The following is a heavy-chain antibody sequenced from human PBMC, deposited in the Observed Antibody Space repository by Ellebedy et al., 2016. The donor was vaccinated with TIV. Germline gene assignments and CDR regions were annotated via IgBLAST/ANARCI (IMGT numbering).Heavy chain of an antibody. CDR3: ARSGTYARSSLFDY. D-gene: IGHD1-26*01. V-gene: IGHV4-34*01. Sequence: MPSETLSLTCAVYGGSFTSYYWSWIRQSPGKGLEWFGEIDHRGTTTYKPSLESRVIISVDTSKNQFSLKVRSVTAADTGIYYCARSGTYARSSLFDYWGQGNLVTVSS. CDR1: GGSFTSYY. J-gene: IGHJ4*02. CDR2: IDHRGTT.